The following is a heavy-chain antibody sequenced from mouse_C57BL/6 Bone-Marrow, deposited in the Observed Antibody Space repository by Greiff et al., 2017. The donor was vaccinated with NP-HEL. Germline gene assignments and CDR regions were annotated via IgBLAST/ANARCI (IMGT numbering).Heavy chain of an antibody. CDR1: GFTFSDFY. D-gene: IGHD1-1*01. Sequence: EVKLMESGGGLVQSGRSLRLSCATSGFTFSDFYMEWVRQAPGKGLEWIAASRNKANDYTTEYSASVKGRFIVSRDTSQSILYLQMNALRAEDTAIYYCARDASSYGGFAYWGQETLVTVSA. CDR3: ARDASSYGGFAY. CDR2: SRNKANDYTT. V-gene: IGHV7-1*01. J-gene: IGHJ3*01.